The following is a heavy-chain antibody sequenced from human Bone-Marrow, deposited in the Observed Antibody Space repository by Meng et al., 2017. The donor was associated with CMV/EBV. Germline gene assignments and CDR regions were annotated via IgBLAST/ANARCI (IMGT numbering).Heavy chain of an antibody. J-gene: IGHJ4*02. Sequence: GESLKISCAASGFTFSSYAMSWVRQAPGKGLEWVSAISGSGGSTYYADSVKGRFTISRDNSKNTLYLQMNSLRAKDTAVYYCAKDAATYYDFWSGYSYFDYWGQGTLVTVSS. V-gene: IGHV3-23*01. D-gene: IGHD3-3*01. CDR1: GFTFSSYA. CDR2: ISGSGGST. CDR3: AKDAATYYDFWSGYSYFDY.